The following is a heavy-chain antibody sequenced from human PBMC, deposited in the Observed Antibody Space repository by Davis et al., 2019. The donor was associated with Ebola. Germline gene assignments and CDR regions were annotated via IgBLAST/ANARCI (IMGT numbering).Heavy chain of an antibody. Sequence: GESLKISCAASGFPFSSYGFHWVRQAPGKGLEWLAFIRPDGNDRYYTDSVKGRFTASKDNSKNTLYLQMNDLRAEDTAVYYCAKDFTMYYYDSSGSNGDYWGQGTLVTVSS. CDR2: IRPDGNDR. D-gene: IGHD3-22*01. CDR3: AKDFTMYYYDSSGSNGDY. V-gene: IGHV3-30*02. J-gene: IGHJ4*02. CDR1: GFPFSSYG.